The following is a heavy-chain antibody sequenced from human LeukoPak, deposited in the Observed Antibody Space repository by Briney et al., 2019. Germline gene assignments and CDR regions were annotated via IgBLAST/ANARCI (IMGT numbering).Heavy chain of an antibody. CDR1: GGSISSSSYY. D-gene: IGHD3-3*01. V-gene: IGHV4-39*07. J-gene: IGHJ4*02. Sequence: SETLSLTCTVSGGSISSSSYYWSWIRQPPGKGLEWIGEINHSGSTNYNPSLKSRVTISVDTSKYQFSLRLSSVTAADTAVYYCARGDLKSGSNWGQGTLVTVSS. CDR3: ARGDLKSGSN. CDR2: INHSGST.